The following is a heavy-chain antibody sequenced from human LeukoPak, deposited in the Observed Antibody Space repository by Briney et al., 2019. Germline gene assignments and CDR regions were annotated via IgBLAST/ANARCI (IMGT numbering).Heavy chain of an antibody. CDR1: GFTFSNSA. J-gene: IGHJ4*02. D-gene: IGHD3-3*01. CDR3: AKQSSQRFYDFWAGYYPLDS. Sequence: GGSLRLSCAASGFTFSNSAMAWVRQPPGTGLEWVSGISETGFSTYYADSVKGRFTISRDNSNNTLYLQMNSLRADDTAVYYCAKQSSQRFYDFWAGYYPLDSWGQGTLVAVSS. V-gene: IGHV3-23*01. CDR2: ISETGFST.